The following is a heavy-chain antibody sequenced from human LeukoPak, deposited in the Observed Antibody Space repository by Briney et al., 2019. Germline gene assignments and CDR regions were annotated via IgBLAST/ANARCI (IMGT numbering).Heavy chain of an antibody. J-gene: IGHJ4*02. D-gene: IGHD6-13*01. V-gene: IGHV3-11*04. Sequence: PGGSLTLSCAASGFTFSDYYMNWVRKTPENCLECVAYISISGFTFYYADSVRGRFTISRDNSKHTLYLQMNSLRAEDTAVYSCARELEQQLSPTFDYWGQGTLVTVSS. CDR1: GFTFSDYY. CDR3: ARELEQQLSPTFDY. CDR2: ISISGFTF.